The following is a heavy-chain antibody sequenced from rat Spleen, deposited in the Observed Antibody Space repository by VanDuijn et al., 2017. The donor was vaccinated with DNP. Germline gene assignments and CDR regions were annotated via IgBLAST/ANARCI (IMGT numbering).Heavy chain of an antibody. Sequence: EVKLVESGGGLVQPGRSLKLSCAASGFNFNDYWMGWVRQAPGKGLEWIGQINKDSSIINYIPSLKEKITISRDTAQNILYLQMSKLGAEDTVIYYCAKGPNFGGWSDYFDYWGQGVMVTVSS. CDR1: GFNFNDYW. CDR2: INKDSSII. V-gene: IGHV4-2*01. CDR3: AKGPNFGGWSDYFDY. J-gene: IGHJ2*01. D-gene: IGHD1-11*01.